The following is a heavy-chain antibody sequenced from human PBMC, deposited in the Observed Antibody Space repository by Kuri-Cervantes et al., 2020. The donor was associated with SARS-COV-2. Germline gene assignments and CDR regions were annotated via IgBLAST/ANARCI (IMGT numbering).Heavy chain of an antibody. CDR3: ARDITEGGSWSSGWYVYDY. Sequence: GGSLRLSCAASGLTVSSNYMSWVRQPPGKGLEWVSVIYSGGYTYYADSVKGRFTISRDNSKNSLYLQMNSLRAEDTAVYYCARDITEGGSWSSGWYVYDYWGQGTLVTVSS. CDR1: GLTVSSNY. CDR2: IYSGGYT. J-gene: IGHJ4*02. V-gene: IGHV3-53*01. D-gene: IGHD6-19*01.